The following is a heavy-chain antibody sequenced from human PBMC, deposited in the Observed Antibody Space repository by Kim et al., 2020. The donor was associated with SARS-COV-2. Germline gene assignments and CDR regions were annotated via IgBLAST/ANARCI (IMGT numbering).Heavy chain of an antibody. J-gene: IGHJ4*02. Sequence: GESLKISCKGSGYSFTSYWIGWVRQMPGKGLEWMGIIYPGDSDTRYSPSFQGQVTISADKSISTAYLQWSSLKASDTAMYYCARLGSRLMITFGGVIGPFDYWGQGTLVTVSS. V-gene: IGHV5-51*01. CDR1: GYSFTSYW. CDR2: IYPGDSDT. CDR3: ARLGSRLMITFGGVIGPFDY. D-gene: IGHD3-16*02.